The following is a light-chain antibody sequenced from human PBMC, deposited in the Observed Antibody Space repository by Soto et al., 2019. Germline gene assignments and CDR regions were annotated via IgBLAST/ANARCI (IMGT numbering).Light chain of an antibody. CDR1: QGISSY. CDR3: QQLNSYPIT. Sequence: DIQLTQSPSFLSASVGDRVTITCRASQGISSYLAWYQQKPGKAPKLLIYAASTLQSGVPSRFSGSGSGTEFTLTISSLQPEDFATYYCQQLNSYPITLGQGTRLDIK. CDR2: AAS. J-gene: IGKJ5*01. V-gene: IGKV1-9*01.